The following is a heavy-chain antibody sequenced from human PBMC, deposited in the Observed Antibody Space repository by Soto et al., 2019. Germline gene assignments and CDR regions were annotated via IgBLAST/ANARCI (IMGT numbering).Heavy chain of an antibody. CDR1: GFSLTTSGVG. J-gene: IGHJ4*02. Sequence: QITLNESGPTQVKPRQTLTLTCTFSGFSLTTSGVGVGWIRQSPGKAPEWLALIYWDDDKRYSPSLKSRLTITKETSKNQLVLTMADLDPADTATYYCAHRVLRTVFGLVTTTAIYFYFWGQGTPVAVSS. D-gene: IGHD3-3*01. CDR3: AHRVLRTVFGLVTTTAIYFYF. V-gene: IGHV2-5*02. CDR2: IYWDDDK.